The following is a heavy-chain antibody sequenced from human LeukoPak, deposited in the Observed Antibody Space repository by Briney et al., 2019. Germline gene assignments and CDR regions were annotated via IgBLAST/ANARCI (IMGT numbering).Heavy chain of an antibody. CDR3: ARDRGRRYYDFWSGYWPFDY. Sequence: ASVKVSCKASGYTFTSYYMHWVRQAPGQGLEWMGWISAYNGNTNYAQKLQGRATMTTDTSTSTAYMELRSLRSDDTAVYYCARDRGRRYYDFWSGYWPFDYWGQGTLVTVSS. V-gene: IGHV1-18*04. CDR2: ISAYNGNT. CDR1: GYTFTSYY. D-gene: IGHD3-3*01. J-gene: IGHJ4*02.